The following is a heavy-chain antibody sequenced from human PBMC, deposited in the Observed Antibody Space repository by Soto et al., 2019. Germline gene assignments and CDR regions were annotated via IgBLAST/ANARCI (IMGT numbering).Heavy chain of an antibody. Sequence: QVQLVQSGAEVKEPGDSVRVSCEASGYTFTAYYIHWVRQAPGQGLEWMGWINPKFGDTTYAQDFQGRLTLTRDMFISTVYMDLSRLTSDDTAIYYCARNMDYYYGPGSGNGHVVWGQGTTVNVFS. J-gene: IGHJ6*02. CDR2: INPKFGDT. CDR1: GYTFTAYY. CDR3: ARNMDYYYGPGSGNGHVV. D-gene: IGHD3-10*01. V-gene: IGHV1-2*02.